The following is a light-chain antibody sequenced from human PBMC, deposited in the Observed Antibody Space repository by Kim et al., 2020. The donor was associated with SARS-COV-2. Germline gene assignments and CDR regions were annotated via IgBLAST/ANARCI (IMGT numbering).Light chain of an antibody. J-gene: IGLJ3*02. CDR2: QDS. Sequence: SPGQTPSITCSEVKLWVKCACCDQQKPGQSPGLVIYQDSKRPSGIPERFSGSNSGNTATLTISGTQAMDEADYYCQAWDSSTAVFGGGTQLTVL. V-gene: IGLV3-1*01. CDR1: KLWVKC. CDR3: QAWDSSTAV.